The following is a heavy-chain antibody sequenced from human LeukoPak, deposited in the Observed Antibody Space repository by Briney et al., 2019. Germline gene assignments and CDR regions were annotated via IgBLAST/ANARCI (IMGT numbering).Heavy chain of an antibody. J-gene: IGHJ4*02. CDR2: ISSSSSYI. CDR3: ARDSRPSFLYDFWSGYYYGY. D-gene: IGHD3-3*01. CDR1: GFTFSSYS. Sequence: PGESLRLSCAASGFTFSSYSMNWVRQAPGKGLEWVSSISSSSSYIYYADSVKGRFTISRDNAKNSLYLQMNSLRAEDTAVYYCARDSRPSFLYDFWSGYYYGYWGQGTLVTVSS. V-gene: IGHV3-21*01.